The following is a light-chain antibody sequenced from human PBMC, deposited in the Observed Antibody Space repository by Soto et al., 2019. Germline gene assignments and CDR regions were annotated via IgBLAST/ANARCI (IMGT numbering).Light chain of an antibody. J-gene: IGKJ4*01. CDR2: DAS. CDR3: QQRSNWPPLT. CDR1: QSVSRY. Sequence: EIVLTRSPGTLSLSPGERATLSCRASQSVSRYLAWYQQKPGQAPRLLIYDASNRATGIPARFSGNGSGTDFTLTISSLEPEDFGVYYCQQRSNWPPLTFGGGTKVDI. V-gene: IGKV3-11*01.